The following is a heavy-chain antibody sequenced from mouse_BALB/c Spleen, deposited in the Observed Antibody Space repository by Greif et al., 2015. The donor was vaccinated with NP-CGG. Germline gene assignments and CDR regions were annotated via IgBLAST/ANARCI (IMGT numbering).Heavy chain of an antibody. J-gene: IGHJ3*01. D-gene: IGHD2-2*01. CDR2: IDPANGNT. CDR3: ARIYYGYPAWFAY. CDR1: GFNIKDTY. Sequence: VHVKQSGAELVKPGASVKLSCTASGFNIKDTYMHWVKQRPEQGLEWIGRIDPANGNTKYDPKSQGKATITADTSSNTAYLQLSSLTSEDTAVYYCARIYYGYPAWFAYWGQGTLVTVSA. V-gene: IGHV14-3*02.